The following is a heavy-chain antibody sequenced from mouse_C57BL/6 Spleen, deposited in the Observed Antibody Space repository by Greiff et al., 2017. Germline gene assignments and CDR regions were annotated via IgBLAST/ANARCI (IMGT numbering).Heavy chain of an antibody. D-gene: IGHD2-14*01. Sequence: EVMLVESEGGLVQPGSSMKLSCTASGFTFSDYYMAWVRQVPEKGLEWVANINYDGSSTYYLDSLKSRFIISRDNAKNILYLQMSSLKSEDTATYYCARGEGTEDAMDYWRQGTSVPVSS. CDR1: GFTFSDYY. CDR3: ARGEGTEDAMDY. J-gene: IGHJ4*01. CDR2: INYDGSST. V-gene: IGHV5-16*01.